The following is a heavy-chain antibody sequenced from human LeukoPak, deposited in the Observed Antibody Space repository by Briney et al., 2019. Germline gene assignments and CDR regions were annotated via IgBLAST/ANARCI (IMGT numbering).Heavy chain of an antibody. CDR2: INPNSGGT. Sequence: GASVKVSCKASGYTFTGYYMHWVRQAPGQGLEWMGWINPNSGGTNYAQKLQGRVTMTTDTSTSTAYMELRSLRSDDTAVYYCARVRDGYNPYFGYWGQGTLVTVSS. CDR3: ARVRDGYNPYFGY. V-gene: IGHV1-2*02. CDR1: GYTFTGYY. D-gene: IGHD5-24*01. J-gene: IGHJ4*02.